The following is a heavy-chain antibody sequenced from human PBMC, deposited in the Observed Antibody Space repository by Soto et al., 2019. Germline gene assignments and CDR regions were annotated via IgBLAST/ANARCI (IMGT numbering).Heavy chain of an antibody. V-gene: IGHV4-39*01. D-gene: IGHD6-6*01. CDR3: ARQSSSYYYYYGMDV. J-gene: IGHJ6*02. CDR1: GGSISSSSYY. Sequence: SETRSRTWTVSGGSISSSSYYWGWIRQPPGKVLEWIGSIYYSGSTYYNPSLKSRVTISVDTSKNQFSLELSSVTAADTAVYYCARQSSSYYYYYGMDVWGQGTTVTVSS. CDR2: IYYSGST.